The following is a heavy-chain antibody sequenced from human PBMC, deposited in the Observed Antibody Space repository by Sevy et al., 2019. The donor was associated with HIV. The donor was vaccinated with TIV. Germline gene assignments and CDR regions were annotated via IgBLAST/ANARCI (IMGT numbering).Heavy chain of an antibody. CDR1: GXSVSSGRYY. D-gene: IGHD3-10*01. CDR3: ASGGYYXLGXXHX. V-gene: IGHV4-61*01. CDR2: XXYSGRA. J-gene: IGHJ4*02. Sequence: SETLSLTCTVSGXSVSSGRYYWSWXRXSPGKGLXXXGYXXYSGRANQNPSLKSRVTISLDTSKNQVSLRLRSVTAADTAVYYCASGGYYXLGXXHXWGQGTLVTVSS.